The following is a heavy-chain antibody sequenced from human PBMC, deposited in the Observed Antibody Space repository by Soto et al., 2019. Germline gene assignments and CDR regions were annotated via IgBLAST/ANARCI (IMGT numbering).Heavy chain of an antibody. D-gene: IGHD2-2*01. J-gene: IGHJ5*01. Sequence: SETLSLTCSVSGGSITSTIDYWGWIRQSPGKGLEWIGNIYYDGSTFYNPSLKSRITISVDTSKRQFSLRVSSVTAADTAVYYCARRGSASCRYWFDYWRHGPLVTVCS. CDR3: ARRGSASCRYWFDY. CDR2: IYYDGST. CDR1: GGSITSTIDY. V-gene: IGHV4-39*01.